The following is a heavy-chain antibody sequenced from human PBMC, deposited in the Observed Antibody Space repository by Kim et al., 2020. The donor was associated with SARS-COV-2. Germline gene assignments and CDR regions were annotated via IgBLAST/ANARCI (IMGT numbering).Heavy chain of an antibody. J-gene: IGHJ2*01. D-gene: IGHD7-27*01. CDR3: ARDYHFNWGSAGGHWYFDL. CDR1: GGTFSSYA. V-gene: IGHV1-69*13. Sequence: SVKVSCKASGGTFSSYAISWVRQAPGQGLEWMGGIIPIFGTANYAQKFQGRVTITADESTSTAYMELSSLRSEDTAVYYCARDYHFNWGSAGGHWYFDLWGRGTLVTVSS. CDR2: IIPIFGTA.